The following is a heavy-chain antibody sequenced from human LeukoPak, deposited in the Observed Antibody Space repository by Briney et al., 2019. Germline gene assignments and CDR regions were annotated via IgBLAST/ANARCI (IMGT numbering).Heavy chain of an antibody. Sequence: GGSLRLSCAASGFLFSSYGMHWVRQAPGKGLEWVAVIWYDGSNQQYADSVKGRFTISRDNFGNTVFLQMNSLRPEDTAVYYCAKGDSYDSFEHWGLGTLVTVSS. J-gene: IGHJ4*02. CDR3: AKGDSYDSFEH. CDR1: GFLFSSYG. D-gene: IGHD3-16*01. V-gene: IGHV3-33*06. CDR2: IWYDGSNQ.